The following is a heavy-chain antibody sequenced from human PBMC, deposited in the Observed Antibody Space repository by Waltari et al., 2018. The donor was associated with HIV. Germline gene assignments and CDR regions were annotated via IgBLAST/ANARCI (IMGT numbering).Heavy chain of an antibody. CDR1: GYTFTGYY. J-gene: IGHJ3*02. Sequence: QVQLVQSGAEVKKPGASVKVSCKASGYTFTGYYMHWVRQAPGQGLEWIHPHRGGPNSAQTFQCSVTMTRYTSIRPAYLELGRLRSDDTAVYYCARDGGPIHPSPRIQHVNAFGIWGPATMVPGSS. V-gene: IGHV1-2*02. D-gene: IGHD3-16*01. CDR2: IHPHRGGP. CDR3: ARDGGPIHPSPRIQHVNAFGI.